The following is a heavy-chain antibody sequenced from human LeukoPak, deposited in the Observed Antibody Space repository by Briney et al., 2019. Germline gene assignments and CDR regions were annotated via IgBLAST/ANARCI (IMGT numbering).Heavy chain of an antibody. D-gene: IGHD6-13*01. J-gene: IGHJ4*02. CDR2: INWNGGRT. V-gene: IGHV3-20*01. CDR1: GFKFDDYG. CDR3: ARGRYSSTWANFDY. Sequence: GGSLRLSCAASGFKFDDYGMSWVRQAPGKGLEWVSGINWNGGRTGYADSVKGRFTISRDNAKNSLYPQMNSLRAEDTALYLCARGRYSSTWANFDYWGQGTLVTVSS.